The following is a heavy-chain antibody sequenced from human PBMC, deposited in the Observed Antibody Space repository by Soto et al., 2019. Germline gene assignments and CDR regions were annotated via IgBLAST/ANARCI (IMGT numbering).Heavy chain of an antibody. D-gene: IGHD6-13*01. Sequence: QVQLVESGGGVVQPGRSLRLSCAASGFTFSNYGMHWVRQAPGKGLEWVAVIWYDGSNKYYADSVKGRFTISRDNSKNTLYLQMTSLRAEDTAVYYCARGCPYSSSWFCHFDYWGQGTLVTVSS. CDR1: GFTFSNYG. CDR3: ARGCPYSSSWFCHFDY. J-gene: IGHJ4*02. CDR2: IWYDGSNK. V-gene: IGHV3-33*01.